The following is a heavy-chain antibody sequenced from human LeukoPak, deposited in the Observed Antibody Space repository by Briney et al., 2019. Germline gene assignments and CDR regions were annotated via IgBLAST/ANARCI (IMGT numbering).Heavy chain of an antibody. CDR1: GYTFTGYY. J-gene: IGHJ3*02. V-gene: IGHV1-2*02. CDR3: AREWTGGVVITNDAFDI. D-gene: IGHD3-3*01. Sequence: ASVKVSCKASGYTFTGYYMHWVRQAPGQGLEWMGWINPNSGGTNYAQKFQGRVTMARDTSISTAYMELSRLRSDDTAVYYCAREWTGGVVITNDAFDIWGQGTMVTVSS. CDR2: INPNSGGT.